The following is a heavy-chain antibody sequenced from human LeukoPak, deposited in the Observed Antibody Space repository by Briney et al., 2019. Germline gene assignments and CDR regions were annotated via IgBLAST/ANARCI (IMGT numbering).Heavy chain of an antibody. V-gene: IGHV4-39*01. D-gene: IGHD3-22*01. CDR1: GVSISNTIYY. J-gene: IGHJ6*03. CDR2: SFDGGNS. CDR3: ATTSGYRNYYYYYIDV. Sequence: SETLSLTCTVSGVSISNTIYYWGWIRQAPGKGLEWIGTSFDGGNSYYNPSLKSRVTMSVDGSKNQFSLTLASVTAADTAVYYCATTSGYRNYYYYYIDVWGKGTTVTVSS.